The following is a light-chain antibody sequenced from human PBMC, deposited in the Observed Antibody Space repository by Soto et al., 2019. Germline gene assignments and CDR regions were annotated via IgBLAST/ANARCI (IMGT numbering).Light chain of an antibody. Sequence: QSALTQPPSASGSAGQSVTISCTGTSSDVGGYNYVSWYQQHPGKAPKLMIYEVSKRPSGVPDRFSGSKSGNTASLTVSGLQAEDEADYYCRSYAGSSKVFGGGTKVTVL. CDR1: SSDVGGYNY. CDR3: RSYAGSSKV. CDR2: EVS. J-gene: IGLJ2*01. V-gene: IGLV2-8*01.